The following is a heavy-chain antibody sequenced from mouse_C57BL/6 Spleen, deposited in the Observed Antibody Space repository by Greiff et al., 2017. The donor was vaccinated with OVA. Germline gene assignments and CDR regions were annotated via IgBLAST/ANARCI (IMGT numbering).Heavy chain of an antibody. Sequence: DVHLVESGGGLVQPGGSLSLSCAASGFTFTDYYMSWVRQPPGKALEWLGFIRNKANGYTTEYSASVKGRFTISRDNSQSILYLQMNALRAEDSATYYCARYDDGYYFDYWGQGTTLTVSS. CDR3: ARYDDGYYFDY. V-gene: IGHV7-3*01. CDR1: GFTFTDYY. J-gene: IGHJ2*01. D-gene: IGHD2-3*01. CDR2: IRNKANGYTT.